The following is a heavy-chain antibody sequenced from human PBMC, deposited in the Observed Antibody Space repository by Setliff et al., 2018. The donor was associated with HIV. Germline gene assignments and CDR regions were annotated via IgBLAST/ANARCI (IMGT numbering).Heavy chain of an antibody. CDR3: ARAERIYYYGSGSFDY. Sequence: PSETLSLTCTVSGGSISSGGYYWSWIRQHPGKGLEWIGYIYYSGSTYYNPSLKSRVTISVDTSKNQFSLKLSSVTAADTAVYYCARAERIYYYGSGSFDYWGQGTLVTV. J-gene: IGHJ4*02. CDR1: GGSISSGGYY. V-gene: IGHV4-31*03. CDR2: IYYSGST. D-gene: IGHD3-10*01.